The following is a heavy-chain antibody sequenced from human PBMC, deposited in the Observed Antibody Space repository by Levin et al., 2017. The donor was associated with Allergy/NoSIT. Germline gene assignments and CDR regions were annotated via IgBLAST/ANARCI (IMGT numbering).Heavy chain of an antibody. CDR1: GFRFSGDW. J-gene: IGHJ4*02. V-gene: IGHV3-7*04. CDR2: IKPDGSDK. Sequence: GGSLRLSCAASGFRFSGDWMSWVRQAPGKGLEWVANIKPDGSDKYYVDSVKGRFTISRDNAKNSLYLQMDSLRAEDTAVYYCARDGDGYGNWGQGALVTVSS. D-gene: IGHD2-21*01. CDR3: ARDGDGYGN.